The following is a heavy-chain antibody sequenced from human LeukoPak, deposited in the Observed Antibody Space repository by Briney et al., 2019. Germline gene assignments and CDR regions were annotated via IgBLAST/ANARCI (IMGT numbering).Heavy chain of an antibody. D-gene: IGHD3-10*01. CDR2: IIPVFGTA. J-gene: IGHJ5*02. Sequence: SVKVSCKASGGTFNSHVISWVRQAPGQGLEWMGGIIPVFGTANCAQKFQGRVTITTDESTTTAYMEMSSLRSEDTAVYYCARGDYYGSESYWHTKWFDPWGQGTLVTVSS. V-gene: IGHV1-69*05. CDR1: GGTFNSHV. CDR3: ARGDYYGSESYWHTKWFDP.